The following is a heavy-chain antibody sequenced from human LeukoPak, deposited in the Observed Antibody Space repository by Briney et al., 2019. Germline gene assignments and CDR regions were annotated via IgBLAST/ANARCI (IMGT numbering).Heavy chain of an antibody. CDR1: GGSISSSSYY. Sequence: SETLSLTCTVSGGSISSSSYYWGWIRQPPGKGLEWIGSIYYGGSTYYNPSLKSRVTISVGTSKNQFSLKLSSVTAADTAVYYCARSPIVPTYLFDYWGQGTLVTVSS. V-gene: IGHV4-39*01. CDR2: IYYGGST. D-gene: IGHD2-2*01. J-gene: IGHJ4*02. CDR3: ARSPIVPTYLFDY.